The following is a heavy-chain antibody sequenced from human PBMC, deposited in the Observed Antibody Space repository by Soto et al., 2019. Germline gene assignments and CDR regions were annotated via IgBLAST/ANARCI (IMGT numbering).Heavy chain of an antibody. Sequence: SETLSLTCTVSVGSISSGGYYWIWIRHHPGKGLEWIGYIYYSGSTYYNPSLKSRVTISVDTSKNQFSLKLSSVTAADTAVYYCARTWIFGGRDYYGMDVWGQGTTVTVSS. V-gene: IGHV4-31*03. D-gene: IGHD3-3*01. CDR1: VGSISSGGYY. CDR2: IYYSGST. CDR3: ARTWIFGGRDYYGMDV. J-gene: IGHJ6*02.